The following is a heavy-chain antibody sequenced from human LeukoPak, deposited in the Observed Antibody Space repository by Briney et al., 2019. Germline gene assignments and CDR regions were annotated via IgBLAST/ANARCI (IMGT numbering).Heavy chain of an antibody. D-gene: IGHD6-13*01. CDR2: IWYDGSNK. CDR1: GVTISSYG. Sequence: PAESLTLTCAASGVTISSYGMHWVRQPPRKGLEWVGVIWYDGSNKYYADPTMGRFITSYDNSNKKQYLLMHSLRAEDRAVYYCARTYGSSWRDAFDMWGEGTMATVSS. V-gene: IGHV3-33*01. J-gene: IGHJ3*02. CDR3: ARTYGSSWRDAFDM.